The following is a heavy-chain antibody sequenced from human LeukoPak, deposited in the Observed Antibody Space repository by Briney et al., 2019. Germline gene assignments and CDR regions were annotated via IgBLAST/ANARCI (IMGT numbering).Heavy chain of an antibody. CDR1: GFSFDTYA. V-gene: IGHV3-23*01. Sequence: GGSLRLSCTASGFSFDTYAMNWVRQVPGKGLEWVSGISGSGGNSYYADSVKGRFTISRDNAKNSLYLQMNSLRAEDTAVYYCARGMGYDSSGYYYRDFDYWGQGTLVTVSS. D-gene: IGHD3-22*01. CDR3: ARGMGYDSSGYYYRDFDY. J-gene: IGHJ4*02. CDR2: ISGSGGNS.